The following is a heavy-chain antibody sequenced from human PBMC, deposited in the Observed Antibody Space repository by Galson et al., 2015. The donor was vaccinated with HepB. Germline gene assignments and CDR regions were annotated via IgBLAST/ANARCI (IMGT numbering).Heavy chain of an antibody. Sequence: QSGAEVKKPGESLRISCKGFGYTFTSYWISWVRQMPGKGLEWMGRVDPSDSYTNYSPSFQGHVTISADRSITTAYLQWSSLKASDTAIYYCARRGIEGDISLRGMDVWGQGTTVTVSP. CDR2: VDPSDSYT. D-gene: IGHD1-26*01. CDR1: GYTFTSYW. CDR3: ARRGIEGDISLRGMDV. J-gene: IGHJ6*01. V-gene: IGHV5-10-1*01.